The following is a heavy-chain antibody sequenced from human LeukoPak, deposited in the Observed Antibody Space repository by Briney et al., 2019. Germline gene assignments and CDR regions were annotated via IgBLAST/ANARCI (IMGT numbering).Heavy chain of an antibody. V-gene: IGHV4-30-4*01. Sequence: PSETLSLTCTVSGGSISSGDYYWSWIRQPPGKGLEWVGYIYYSGSTYYNPSLKSRVTISVDTSKNQFSLKLSSVTAADTAVYYCAREGDGSGSYYSDWGQGTLLTVSS. CDR3: AREGDGSGSYYSD. CDR2: IYYSGST. D-gene: IGHD3-10*01. CDR1: GGSISSGDYY. J-gene: IGHJ4*02.